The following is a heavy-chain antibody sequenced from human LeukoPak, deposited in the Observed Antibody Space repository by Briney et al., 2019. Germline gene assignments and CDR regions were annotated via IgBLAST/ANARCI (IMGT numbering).Heavy chain of an antibody. J-gene: IGHJ6*02. CDR2: INPNSGGT. V-gene: IGHV1-2*02. CDR3: ARWFTITSGDYDILTSSYHRGMDV. CDR1: GYAFTGYN. Sequence: ASVKVSCKASGYAFTGYNMHWVRQAPGQGLEWMGWINPNSGGTNYAQRFQGRVTMTRDMSISTAYMELSRLTSDDTAVYYCARWFTITSGDYDILTSSYHRGMDVWGQGTTVTVSS. D-gene: IGHD3-9*01.